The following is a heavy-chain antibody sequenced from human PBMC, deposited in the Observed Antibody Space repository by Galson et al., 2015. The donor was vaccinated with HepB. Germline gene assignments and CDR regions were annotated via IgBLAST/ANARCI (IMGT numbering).Heavy chain of an antibody. CDR1: GFTSSTYW. CDR3: VRVGSSWYSYLDS. D-gene: IGHD6-13*01. Sequence: SLRLSCAASGFTSSTYWMTWVRQAPGKGLEWVANIKQDGSEKNYVDSVKGRYTISRDNAKNSLFLQMNSLRAEDTAVYYCVRVGSSWYSYLDSWGQGTLVTVSS. J-gene: IGHJ4*02. V-gene: IGHV3-7*03. CDR2: IKQDGSEK.